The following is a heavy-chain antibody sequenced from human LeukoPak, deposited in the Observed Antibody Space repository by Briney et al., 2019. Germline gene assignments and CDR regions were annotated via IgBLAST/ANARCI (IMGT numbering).Heavy chain of an antibody. V-gene: IGHV3-23*01. Sequence: GGSLRLPCAASGFTFSSYAMSWVRQAPGKGLEWVSAISGSGASTYYADSVKGRFTISRDNSKNTLYVQMNSLRAEDTAVYYCAKSQFGGVFDGFDIWGQGTMVTVSS. J-gene: IGHJ3*02. CDR3: AKSQFGGVFDGFDI. D-gene: IGHD3-16*01. CDR1: GFTFSSYA. CDR2: ISGSGAST.